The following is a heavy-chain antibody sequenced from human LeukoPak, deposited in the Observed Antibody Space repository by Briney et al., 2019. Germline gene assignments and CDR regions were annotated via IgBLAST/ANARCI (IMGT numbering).Heavy chain of an antibody. CDR3: ARWLQNQLDY. CDR1: GGSISSYY. V-gene: IGHV4-59*08. Sequence: SETLSLTCTVSGGSISSYYWSWSRQPPGKGLEWIGYIYYSGSTNYNPSLKSRVTISVDTSRNQFSLRLTSVTAADTAVYYCARWLQNQLDYWGQGTLVTVSS. D-gene: IGHD5-24*01. J-gene: IGHJ4*02. CDR2: IYYSGST.